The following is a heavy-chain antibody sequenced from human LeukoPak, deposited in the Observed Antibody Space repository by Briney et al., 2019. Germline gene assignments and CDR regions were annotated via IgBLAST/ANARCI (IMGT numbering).Heavy chain of an antibody. Sequence: KASETLSLTCTVSGGSFSSYYWSWIRQPAGKGLEWIGRIYSSGSTNFNPSLKSRVTMSLDTSKNQVSLKLSSVTAADTAVYYCARDPPNARVATIGTGGDWFDPWGQGILVTVSS. CDR2: IYSSGST. V-gene: IGHV4-4*07. CDR3: ARDPPNARVATIGTGGDWFDP. J-gene: IGHJ5*02. CDR1: GGSFSSYY. D-gene: IGHD5-24*01.